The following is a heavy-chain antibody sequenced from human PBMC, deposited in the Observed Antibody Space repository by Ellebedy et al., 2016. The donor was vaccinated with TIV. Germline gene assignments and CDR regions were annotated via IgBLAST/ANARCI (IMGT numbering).Heavy chain of an antibody. CDR2: ISSSSSYT. V-gene: IGHV3-11*06. Sequence: GGSLRLXCAASGFTFSDYYMSWIRQAPGKGLEWVSYISSSSSYTNYADSVKGRFTISRDNAKNSLYLQMNSLRAEDTAVYYCARSSVPHDFWSGYYDYWGQGTLVTVSS. CDR3: ARSSVPHDFWSGYYDY. CDR1: GFTFSDYY. J-gene: IGHJ4*02. D-gene: IGHD3-3*01.